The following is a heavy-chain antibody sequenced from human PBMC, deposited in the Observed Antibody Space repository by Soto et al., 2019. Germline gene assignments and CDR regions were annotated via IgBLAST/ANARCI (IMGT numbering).Heavy chain of an antibody. CDR2: IYFTRNT. CDR1: GGSITSSSHF. Sequence: PSETLSLTCTVSGGSITSSSHFWGWVRQPPGKGLEGIGTIYFTRNTYYTPSLKSRLTMSIDTSKNEFSLRLNSVTAADTAVYYCAGQTFTIAAASYGRSNWFDPWGPGTLVTVSS. CDR3: AGQTFTIAAASYGRSNWFDP. D-gene: IGHD6-25*01. J-gene: IGHJ5*02. V-gene: IGHV4-39*01.